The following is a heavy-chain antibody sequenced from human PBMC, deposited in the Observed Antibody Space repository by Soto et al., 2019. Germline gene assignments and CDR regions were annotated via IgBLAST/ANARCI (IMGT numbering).Heavy chain of an antibody. CDR2: IKQDGSEK. J-gene: IGHJ6*02. Sequence: PGGSLRLSCAASGFTFSSYWMSWVRQAPGKGLEWVANIKQDGSEKYYVDSVKGRFTISRDNAKNSLYLQMNSLRAEDTAVYYCARFYYDSSGYLPSPYYYYYGMDVWGQGTTVTLSS. V-gene: IGHV3-7*04. CDR1: GFTFSSYW. D-gene: IGHD3-22*01. CDR3: ARFYYDSSGYLPSPYYYYYGMDV.